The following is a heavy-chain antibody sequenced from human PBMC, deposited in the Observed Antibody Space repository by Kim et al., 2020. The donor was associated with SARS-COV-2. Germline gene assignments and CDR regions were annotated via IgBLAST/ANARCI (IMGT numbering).Heavy chain of an antibody. J-gene: IGHJ5*02. CDR2: IWYDGSNK. Sequence: GGSLRLSCAASGFTFSTYGMHWVRQAPGKGLEWVAVIWYDGSNKYYADSVKGRFTISRDNSKNTLYLQMNSLRAEDTAVYYCARGASRRDWNVGWFDPWGQGTLVTVSS. D-gene: IGHD1-1*01. V-gene: IGHV3-33*01. CDR1: GFTFSTYG. CDR3: ARGASRRDWNVGWFDP.